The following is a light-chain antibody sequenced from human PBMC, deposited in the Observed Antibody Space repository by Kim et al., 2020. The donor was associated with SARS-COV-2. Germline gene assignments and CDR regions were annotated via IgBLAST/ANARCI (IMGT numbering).Light chain of an antibody. Sequence: QAGLTQPPSVSKGLRQTATLTCTRNSNNVGNQGAAWLQQHQGHPPKLLSYANHNRPSGISERFSASRSGNTASLTITGLQPEDEADYYCSTWDSSLSAWVFGGGTKLTVL. CDR2: ANH. V-gene: IGLV10-54*04. CDR3: STWDSSLSAWV. CDR1: SNNVGNQG. J-gene: IGLJ3*02.